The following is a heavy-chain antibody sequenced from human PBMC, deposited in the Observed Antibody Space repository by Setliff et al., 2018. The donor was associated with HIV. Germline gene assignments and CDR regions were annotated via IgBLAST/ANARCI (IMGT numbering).Heavy chain of an antibody. D-gene: IGHD3-10*01. CDR2: ISAYNGNT. J-gene: IGHJ4*02. Sequence: ASVKVSCKASGYTFTSYGISWVRQAPGQGLEWMGWISAYNGNTNYAPKFQGRVTMTRDTSINTDYMDLSGLRSDDTAIYYCARDGPGAAHFDYWGQGTLVTVSS. CDR3: ARDGPGAAHFDY. CDR1: GYTFTSYG. V-gene: IGHV1-18*01.